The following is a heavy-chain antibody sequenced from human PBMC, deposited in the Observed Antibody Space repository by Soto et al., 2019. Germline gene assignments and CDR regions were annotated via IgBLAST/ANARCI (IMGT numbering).Heavy chain of an antibody. CDR2: ITSSTSDI. V-gene: IGHV3-21*01. CDR3: ARPYSGSYSFDY. CDR1: GFPFSNYN. D-gene: IGHD1-26*01. J-gene: IGHJ4*02. Sequence: GGSLRLSCAASGFPFSNYNLNWVRQAPGKGLEWVSSITSSTSDIYYADSVKGRFTISRDNAKNSLYLHMNSLRAEGTAVYYCARPYSGSYSFDYWGQGTLVTVSS.